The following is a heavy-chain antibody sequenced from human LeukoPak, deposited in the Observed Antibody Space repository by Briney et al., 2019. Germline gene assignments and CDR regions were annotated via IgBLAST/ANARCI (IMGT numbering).Heavy chain of an antibody. CDR1: GFTFSSYS. CDR2: ISSSSSYI. V-gene: IGHV3-21*01. J-gene: IGHJ4*02. CDR3: ARDTHYGSGSYYNMGALGFDY. Sequence: PGGSLRLSCAASGFTFSSYSMNWVRQAPGKGLEWVSPISSSSSYIYYADSVKGRFTISRDNAKNSLYLQMNSLRAEDTAVYYCARDTHYGSGSYYNMGALGFDYWGQGTLVTVSS. D-gene: IGHD3-10*01.